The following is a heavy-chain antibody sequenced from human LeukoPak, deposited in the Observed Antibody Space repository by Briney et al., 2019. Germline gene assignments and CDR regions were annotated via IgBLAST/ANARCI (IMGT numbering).Heavy chain of an antibody. CDR1: GGPFSGYY. Sequence: SETLSLTCAVYGGPFSGYYWSWIRQPPGKGLEWIGEINHSGSTNYNPSLKSRVTISVDTSKNQFSLKLSSVTAADTAVYYCARGYYYDSSGYYYDAFDIWGQRTMVTVSS. J-gene: IGHJ3*02. CDR3: ARGYYYDSSGYYYDAFDI. CDR2: INHSGST. V-gene: IGHV4-34*01. D-gene: IGHD3-22*01.